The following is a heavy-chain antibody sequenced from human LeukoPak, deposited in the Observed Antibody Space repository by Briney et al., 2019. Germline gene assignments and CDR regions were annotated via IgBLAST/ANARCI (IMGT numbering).Heavy chain of an antibody. D-gene: IGHD6-13*01. CDR2: ISYDGSNK. Sequence: PGGSLRLSCAASGFTFSSYAMHWVRRAPGKGLEWVAVISYDGSNKYYADSVKGRFTISRDNSKNTLYLQMNSLRPEDTAVYYCAKVLGEYSIRSKPLDTWGQGTLVTVSS. CDR3: AKVLGEYSIRSKPLDT. J-gene: IGHJ5*02. CDR1: GFTFSSYA. V-gene: IGHV3-30*04.